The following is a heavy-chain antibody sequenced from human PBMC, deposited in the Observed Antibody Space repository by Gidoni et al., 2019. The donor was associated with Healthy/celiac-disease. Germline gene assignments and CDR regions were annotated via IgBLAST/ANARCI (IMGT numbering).Heavy chain of an antibody. CDR3: ARMYCTNSVCYKAYYYMDV. J-gene: IGHJ6*03. CDR1: GFSISNARLG. D-gene: IGHD2-8*01. V-gene: IGHV2-26*01. CDR2: IFTNDEK. Sequence: QVTLKESGPVLVKPTETLPLTCTFPGFSISNARLGGSWIRQSPGKALEWLANIFTNDEKSYNTSLKSRLTISKDTYKSQVVLTMSNRDAVDTATYCCARMYCTNSVCYKAYYYMDVWGKGTTVTVSS.